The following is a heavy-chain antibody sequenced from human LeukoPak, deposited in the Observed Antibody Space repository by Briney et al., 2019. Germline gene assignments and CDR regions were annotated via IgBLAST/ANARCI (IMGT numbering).Heavy chain of an antibody. CDR2: IYYSGST. V-gene: IGHV4-38-2*02. J-gene: IGHJ4*02. CDR3: ARAKRVRVGYYFDY. D-gene: IGHD2-15*01. Sequence: SETLSLTCTVSGYSISSGYYWGWIRQPPGKGLEWIGSIYYSGSTYYNPSLKSRVTISVDTSKNQFSLKLSSVTAADTAVYYCARAKRVRVGYYFDYWGQGTLVTVSS. CDR1: GYSISSGYY.